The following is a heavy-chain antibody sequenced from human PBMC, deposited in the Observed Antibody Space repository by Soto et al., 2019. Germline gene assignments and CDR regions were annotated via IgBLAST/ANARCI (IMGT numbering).Heavy chain of an antibody. CDR2: IIPIFGTA. D-gene: IGHD1-20*01. V-gene: IGHV1-69*13. CDR3: VRPPDNWNPFDY. J-gene: IGHJ4*02. Sequence: ASVKVSCKASGGSFKNYAITWVRQAPGQGLEWVGGIIPIFGTANYAQGFQGRLTITADESTSTAYLQWSSLKASDTAMYYCVRPPDNWNPFDYWGQGTLVTVSS. CDR1: GGSFKNYA.